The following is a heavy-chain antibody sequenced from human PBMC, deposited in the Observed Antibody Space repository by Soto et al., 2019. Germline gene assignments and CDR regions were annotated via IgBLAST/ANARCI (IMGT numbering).Heavy chain of an antibody. CDR3: AKGGRQWLVTSDFNY. V-gene: IGHV3-30*18. D-gene: IGHD6-19*01. CDR2: VSHDGRNT. CDR1: GFTFSDYA. Sequence: VQLVESWGGVVQPGRSLRLSCAASGFTFSDYAMHWVRQAPGKGLEWVAVVSHDGRNTHYADSVKGRFTISRDSSQNTVSLEMTSLRAEDTAVYYCAKGGRQWLVTSDFNYWGQGALVTVSS. J-gene: IGHJ4*02.